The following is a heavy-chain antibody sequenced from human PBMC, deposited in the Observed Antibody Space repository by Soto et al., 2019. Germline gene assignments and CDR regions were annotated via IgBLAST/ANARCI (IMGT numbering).Heavy chain of an antibody. D-gene: IGHD3-22*01. CDR3: ARDRTGSSGFDY. CDR1: GGSISSGGYS. V-gene: IGHV4-30-2*01. CDR2: IYHSGST. J-gene: IGHJ4*02. Sequence: KTSETLSLTCAVSGGSISSGGYSWSWIRQPPGKGLEWIGYIYHSGSTYYNPSLKSRVTISVDRSKNQFSLKLSSVTAADTAVYYCARDRTGSSGFDYWGQGTLVTVSS.